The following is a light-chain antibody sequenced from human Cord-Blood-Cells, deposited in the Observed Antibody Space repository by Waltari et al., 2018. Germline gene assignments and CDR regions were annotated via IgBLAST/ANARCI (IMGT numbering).Light chain of an antibody. V-gene: IGLV1-44*01. J-gene: IGLJ1*01. CDR3: AAWDDSLNAYYV. Sequence: QSVLVQPHSASGSPGQRVTISGFGGSSNIGSNTVNWCQQLPGTAPKLLIYSNNQRPSGVPDRFSGSKSGTSASLAISGLQSEDEADYYCAAWDDSLNAYYVFGTGTKVTVL. CDR1: SSNIGSNT. CDR2: SNN.